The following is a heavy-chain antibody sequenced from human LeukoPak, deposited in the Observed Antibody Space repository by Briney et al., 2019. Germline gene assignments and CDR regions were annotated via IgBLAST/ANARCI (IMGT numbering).Heavy chain of an antibody. J-gene: IGHJ5*02. CDR2: ISGSGGST. Sequence: GGSLRLSCAASGFTFSSYGMSWVRQPPGKGLEWVSSISGSGGSTYYADSVKGRFTISRDNSKNTLYLQMNSLRAEDTAVYYCAKDVISGSSGWFDPWGQGTLGTVSS. D-gene: IGHD1-26*01. CDR3: AKDVISGSSGWFDP. V-gene: IGHV3-23*01. CDR1: GFTFSSYG.